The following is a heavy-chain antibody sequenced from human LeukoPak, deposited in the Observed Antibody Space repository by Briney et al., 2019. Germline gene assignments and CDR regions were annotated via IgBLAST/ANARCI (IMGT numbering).Heavy chain of an antibody. Sequence: SETLSLTCAVYGGSFSGYYWSWIRQPPGKGLEWIGEINHSGSTNYNPSLKSRVTISVDTSKNQFSLKLSSVTAADMAVYYCASGTVFDYWGQGTLVTVSS. D-gene: IGHD4-17*01. V-gene: IGHV4-34*01. CDR2: INHSGST. CDR3: ASGTVFDY. CDR1: GGSFSGYY. J-gene: IGHJ4*02.